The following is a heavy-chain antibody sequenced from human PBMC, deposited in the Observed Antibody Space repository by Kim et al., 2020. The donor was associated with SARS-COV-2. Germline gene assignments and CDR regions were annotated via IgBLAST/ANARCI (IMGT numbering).Heavy chain of an antibody. CDR3: ARWIRGNTGWGVVY. CDR1: GFTFETHY. CDR2: IRPDGCPV. V-gene: IGHV3-7*01. Sequence: GGSLRLSCAASGFTFETHYMTWVRQASGRGLEWLANIRPDGCPVFYLDSVKARFTISRDNVYNSLYVQMNSLKVEDTAVYYCARWIRGNTGWGVVYWGQG. J-gene: IGHJ4*02. D-gene: IGHD6-19*01.